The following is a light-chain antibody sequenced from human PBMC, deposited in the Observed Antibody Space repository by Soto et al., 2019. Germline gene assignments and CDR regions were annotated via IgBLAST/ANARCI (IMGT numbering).Light chain of an antibody. V-gene: IGLV2-14*01. Sequence: QSALTQPASVSGSPGQSITISCTGTSSDIGGYNYVSWYQQYPGKAPKVMIYDVSNRPSGVSERFSGSKSGNMASLTISGLQAEDEADYYCSSYRSSSSPYVFGPGTKLTVL. CDR3: SSYRSSSSPYV. CDR2: DVS. CDR1: SSDIGGYNY. J-gene: IGLJ1*01.